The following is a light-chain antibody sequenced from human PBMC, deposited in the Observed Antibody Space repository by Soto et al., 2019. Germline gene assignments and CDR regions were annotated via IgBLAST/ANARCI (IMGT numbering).Light chain of an antibody. J-gene: IGLJ1*01. CDR2: DNN. CDR1: SSNNGNNY. V-gene: IGLV1-51*01. Sequence: GSSSNNGNNYVSWYQQLPGTAPKLLIYDNNKRPSGIPDRFSGSKSGTSATLGITGLQTGDDADYYSGTWDSSSRDVFYASGPGTKV. CDR3: GTWDSSSRDVFYA.